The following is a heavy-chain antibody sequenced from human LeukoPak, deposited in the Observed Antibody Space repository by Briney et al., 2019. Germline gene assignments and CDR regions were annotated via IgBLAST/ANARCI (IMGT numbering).Heavy chain of an antibody. CDR1: GFTFSSYE. V-gene: IGHV3-48*03. J-gene: IGHJ5*02. CDR2: ISSSGSTI. D-gene: IGHD3-10*01. CDR3: ARRTLWFGVS. Sequence: PGGSLRLSCAASGFTFSSYEMNWVRQAPGKGLEWVSHISSSGSTIYYADSVKGRFTISRDNAKNSLYLQMNSLRAEDTAVYYCARRTLWFGVSWGQGTLVTVSS.